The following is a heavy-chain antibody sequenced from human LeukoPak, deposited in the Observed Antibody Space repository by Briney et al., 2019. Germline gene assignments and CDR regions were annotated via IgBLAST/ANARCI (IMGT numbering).Heavy chain of an antibody. J-gene: IGHJ5*01. Sequence: PSETLSLTCAVSGYSITTYYWGWVRQPPGKGLEWIGCIYHSGTTNYNPSLKSRVNISVDTSKNQFSLRLTSVTAADTAVYYCARERYEGIDSWGQGTLVTVSS. D-gene: IGHD1-1*01. CDR1: GYSITTYY. CDR3: ARERYEGIDS. CDR2: IYHSGTT. V-gene: IGHV4-59*01.